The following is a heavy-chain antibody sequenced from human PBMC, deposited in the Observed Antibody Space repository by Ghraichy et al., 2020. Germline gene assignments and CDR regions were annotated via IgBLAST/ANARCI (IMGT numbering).Heavy chain of an antibody. D-gene: IGHD3-22*01. J-gene: IGHJ4*02. V-gene: IGHV3-21*01. CDR3: ASPDDSSLFDY. CDR2: ISSSSSYI. Sequence: GGSLRLSCAASGFTFSSYSMNWVRQAPGKGLEWVSSISSSSSYIYYADSVKGRFTISRDNAKNSLYLQMNSLRAEDTAVYYCASPDDSSLFDYWGQGTLVTVSS. CDR1: GFTFSSYS.